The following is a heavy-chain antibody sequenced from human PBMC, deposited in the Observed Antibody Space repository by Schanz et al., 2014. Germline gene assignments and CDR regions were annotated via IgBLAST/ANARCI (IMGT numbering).Heavy chain of an antibody. J-gene: IGHJ4*02. CDR1: GFAFSSYS. D-gene: IGHD2-2*01. V-gene: IGHV3-48*01. CDR2: ISSSGTTI. CDR3: AKDSTHIDIVLVPTAIDY. Sequence: QLVGSGGGLIQPGGSLRLSCTASGFAFSSYSMNWVRQAPGKGLEWVSYISSSGTTIYYADSVKGRFTISRDNSKNTLYLHMNTLRSEDTAVYYCAKDSTHIDIVLVPTAIDYWGQGTLVTVSS.